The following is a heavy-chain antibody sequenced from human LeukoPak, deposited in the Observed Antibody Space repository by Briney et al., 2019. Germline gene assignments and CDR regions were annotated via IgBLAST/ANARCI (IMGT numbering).Heavy chain of an antibody. J-gene: IGHJ4*02. Sequence: GGSLRLSCTASGFMFRSYGMNWVRQAPGKGLGWVAFISDNAGDQYYGDTVRGRATVSRDNVRKALFLQIDSLRPEDTAVYYCVKDSEEMVPRGYLDYWGKGTLVTVSS. V-gene: IGHV3-30*02. CDR1: GFMFRSYG. CDR3: VKDSEEMVPRGYLDY. D-gene: IGHD2-8*01. CDR2: ISDNAGDQ.